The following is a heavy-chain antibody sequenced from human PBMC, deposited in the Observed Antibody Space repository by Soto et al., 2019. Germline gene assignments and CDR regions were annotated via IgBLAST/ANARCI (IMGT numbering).Heavy chain of an antibody. D-gene: IGHD6-13*01. Sequence: SQTLSLTCDISGDRVSSNSAAWNWIRQSPSRGLEWLGRTYYRSKWYNDYAVSVKSRITINPDTSKNQSSLQLNSVTPEDTAVYYCARAPPLWCYACSWSPSYFDVWGQGTLV. V-gene: IGHV6-1*01. CDR1: GDRVSSNSAA. CDR2: TYYRSKWYN. J-gene: IGHJ4*02. CDR3: ARAPPLWCYACSWSPSYFDV.